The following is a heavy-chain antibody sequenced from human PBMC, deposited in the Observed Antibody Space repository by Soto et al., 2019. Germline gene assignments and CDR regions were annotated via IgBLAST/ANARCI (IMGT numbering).Heavy chain of an antibody. J-gene: IGHJ5*02. D-gene: IGHD3-10*01. Sequence: QVQLQESGPGLVRPSQTLSLSCTVSGGSISNSANHWSWIRQHPGEGLEWIGYIYYSGGTYYSPSLKGRVTMSIDGSKNPFSLKLSSVTAADTAVYYCEKGVRGVPNRFDPWGQGTLVTVSS. V-gene: IGHV4-31*03. CDR2: IYYSGGT. CDR3: EKGVRGVPNRFDP. CDR1: GGSISNSANH.